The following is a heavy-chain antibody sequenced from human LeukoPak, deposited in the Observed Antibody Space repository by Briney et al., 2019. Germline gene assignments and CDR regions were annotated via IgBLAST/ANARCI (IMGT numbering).Heavy chain of an antibody. V-gene: IGHV1-69*13. CDR1: GGTFSSYA. Sequence: ASVKVSCKASGGTFSSYAISWVRQAPGQGLEWMGGIIPIFGRANYAQKFQGRVTITADESTSTAYMELSSLRSEDTAVYYCAREATSSSWYVNWFDPWGQGTLVTVSS. D-gene: IGHD6-13*01. CDR3: AREATSSSWYVNWFDP. J-gene: IGHJ5*02. CDR2: IIPIFGRA.